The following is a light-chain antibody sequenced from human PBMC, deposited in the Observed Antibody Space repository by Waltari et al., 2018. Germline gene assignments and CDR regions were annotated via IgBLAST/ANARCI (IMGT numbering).Light chain of an antibody. J-gene: IGKJ1*01. Sequence: EILLTQSPGTLSLSPGERATLSCRASQSVTRALAWYQQKPGQAPRLIIYDTSKRATGIPDRFSGSGSGTDFSLTISRLEPEDFAVYYCQHYVRLPATFGQGTKVEIK. V-gene: IGKV3-20*01. CDR3: QHYVRLPAT. CDR2: DTS. CDR1: QSVTRA.